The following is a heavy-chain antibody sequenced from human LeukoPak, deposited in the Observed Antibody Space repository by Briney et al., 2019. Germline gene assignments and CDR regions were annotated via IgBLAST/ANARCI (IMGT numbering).Heavy chain of an antibody. D-gene: IGHD5-18*01. CDR1: GFTFSSGS. V-gene: IGHV3-48*01. Sequence: GGSLRLSCAASGFTFSSGSMNWVRQAPGKGLEWVSYIISSSSTIYYADSVKGRFTISRDNAKNTLYLQMTSLRAEDTAVYYCARDGLELWSQEKYCYYYYMDVWGKGTTVTVSS. J-gene: IGHJ6*03. CDR2: IISSSSTI. CDR3: ARDGLELWSQEKYCYYYYMDV.